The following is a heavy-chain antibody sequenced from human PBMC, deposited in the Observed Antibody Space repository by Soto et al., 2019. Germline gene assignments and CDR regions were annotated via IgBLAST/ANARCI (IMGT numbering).Heavy chain of an antibody. V-gene: IGHV4-31*03. D-gene: IGHD6-6*01. CDR1: GDSISSGAYY. CDR3: VREDRGSSSSSRGKFDF. Sequence: QVQLQESGPGLVRPSQTLSLTCTVSGDSISSGAYYWSWIRQDPGKGLEWIGYIHYSGSTYYNLYRWIRITISVDASKFPFSLRLSSGTAADSAVDYCVREDRGSSSSSRGKFDFWGQGALVTVSS. J-gene: IGHJ4*02. CDR2: IHYSGST.